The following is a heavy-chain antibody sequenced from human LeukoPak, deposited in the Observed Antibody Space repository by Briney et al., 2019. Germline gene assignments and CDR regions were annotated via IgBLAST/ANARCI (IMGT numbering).Heavy chain of an antibody. CDR3: ASVGYSGYDWGELYGY. J-gene: IGHJ4*02. D-gene: IGHD5-12*01. V-gene: IGHV3-21*01. Sequence: KTGGSLRLSCAASGFTFSSYSMNWVRQAPGKGLEWVSSISSSSSYIYYADSVKGRFTISRDNAKNSLYLQMNSLRAEDTAVYYCASVGYSGYDWGELYGYWGQGTLVTVSS. CDR2: ISSSSSYI. CDR1: GFTFSSYS.